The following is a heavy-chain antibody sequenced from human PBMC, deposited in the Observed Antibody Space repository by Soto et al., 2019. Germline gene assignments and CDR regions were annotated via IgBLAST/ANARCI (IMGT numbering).Heavy chain of an antibody. Sequence: QVQLVQSGAEEKKPGASVKVSCKASGYTFTSYAMHWVRQAPGQRLEWMGWINAGNGNTKYSQKFQGRVTLTRDTSASTAYTELSSLRSEETAVYYCARIESGGADDWGQGTLVTVSS. CDR1: GYTFTSYA. J-gene: IGHJ4*02. CDR2: INAGNGNT. D-gene: IGHD2-15*01. CDR3: ARIESGGADD. V-gene: IGHV1-3*05.